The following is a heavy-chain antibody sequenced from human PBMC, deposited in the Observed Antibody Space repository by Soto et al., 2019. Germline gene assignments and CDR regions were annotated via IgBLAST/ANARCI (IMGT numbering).Heavy chain of an antibody. V-gene: IGHV4-30-2*06. CDR1: GGSISSGGYS. CDR3: ARDYYGMYV. J-gene: IGHJ6*02. CDR2: TYQSGGA. Sequence: QLQLQESGSGLVKPSQTLSLTCTVSGGSISSGGYSWTWIRQSPGKGLELIGYTYQSGGAVYNPYLKSRVTISVDTSKNQFSMNLTSVTDANTAVYYCARDYYGMYVWCQGTTVTGAS.